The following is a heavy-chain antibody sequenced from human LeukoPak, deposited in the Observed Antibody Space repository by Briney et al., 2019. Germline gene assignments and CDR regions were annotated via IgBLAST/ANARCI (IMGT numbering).Heavy chain of an antibody. V-gene: IGHV3-20*04. D-gene: IGHD1-7*01. CDR2: INWNGGST. Sequence: GGSLRLSCAASGFTFDDYGMSWVRRAPGKGLEWVSGINWNGGSTGYADSVKGRFTISRDNAKNCLYLQMNSLRAEDTALYYCARDDSSITGTKRHWGQGTLVTVSS. CDR3: ARDDSSITGTKRH. CDR1: GFTFDDYG. J-gene: IGHJ4*02.